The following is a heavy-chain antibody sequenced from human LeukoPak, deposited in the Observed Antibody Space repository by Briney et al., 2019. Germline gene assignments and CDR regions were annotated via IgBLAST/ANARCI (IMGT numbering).Heavy chain of an antibody. CDR2: ISGSGGST. D-gene: IGHD2-15*01. Sequence: GGSLRLSCAASGFTFSSYAMSWVRQAPGKGLEWVSAISGSGGSTYYADSVKGRFTISRDNAKNSLYLQMNSLRAEDTAVYYCARDRATSIVVVVAATDAFDIWGQGTMVTVSS. CDR3: ARDRATSIVVVVAATDAFDI. J-gene: IGHJ3*02. V-gene: IGHV3-23*01. CDR1: GFTFSSYA.